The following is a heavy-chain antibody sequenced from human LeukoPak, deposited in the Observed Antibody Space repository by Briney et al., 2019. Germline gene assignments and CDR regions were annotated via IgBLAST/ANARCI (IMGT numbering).Heavy chain of an antibody. J-gene: IGHJ6*03. V-gene: IGHV4-59*08. CDR2: IYYSGST. D-gene: IGHD4-17*01. CDR3: ARQHGDYRPPYYYYMDV. CDR1: GGSISSYY. Sequence: PSETLSLTCTASGGSISSYYWSWIRQPPGKGLEWIGYIYYSGSTKYNPSLKSRVTISLDTSKNQFSLKLNSVTAADTAVYYCARQHGDYRPPYYYYMDVWGKGTTVTVSS.